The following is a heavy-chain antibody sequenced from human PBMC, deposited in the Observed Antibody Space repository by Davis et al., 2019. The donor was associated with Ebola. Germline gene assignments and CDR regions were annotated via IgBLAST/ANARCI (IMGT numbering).Heavy chain of an antibody. J-gene: IGHJ6*02. V-gene: IGHV3-7*01. D-gene: IGHD2-2*01. CDR1: GFTFSSYW. Sequence: GGSLRLSCAASGFTFSSYWMSWVRQAPGKGLEWVANIKQDGSNKYYADSVKGRFTISRDNSKNTLYLQMNSLRAEDTAVYYCARAGYVVVPAATLYGMDVWGQGTTVTVSS. CDR3: ARAGYVVVPAATLYGMDV. CDR2: IKQDGSNK.